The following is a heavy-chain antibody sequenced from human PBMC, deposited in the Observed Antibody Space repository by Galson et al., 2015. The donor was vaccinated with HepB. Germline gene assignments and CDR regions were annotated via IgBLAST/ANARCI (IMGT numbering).Heavy chain of an antibody. Sequence: QSGAEVKKPGESLKISCKGSGYSFTNYWIGWVRQMPGKGLEWMGRIDPSDSYTNYSPSFQGHVTISADKSISTAYLQWSSLKASDTAMYYCARGASAEQQLVMVDWGQGTLVTVSS. CDR3: ARGASAEQQLVMVD. D-gene: IGHD6-13*01. V-gene: IGHV5-10-1*01. J-gene: IGHJ4*02. CDR1: GYSFTNYW. CDR2: IDPSDSYT.